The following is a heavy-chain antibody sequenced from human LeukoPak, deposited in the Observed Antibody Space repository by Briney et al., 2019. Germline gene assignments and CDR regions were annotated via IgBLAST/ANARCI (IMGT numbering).Heavy chain of an antibody. V-gene: IGHV3-30*02. Sequence: SGGSLRLPCAVSGFTLIRNGMHWVRQAPGKGLEWVAFIRSDGENKYYADSVKGRLTVSRDTSKNTLFLEMNYLKTEDTATYYCAKDLTMVRGAVTNWGQGTQVTVSS. CDR1: GFTLIRNG. CDR2: IRSDGENK. D-gene: IGHD3-10*01. J-gene: IGHJ4*02. CDR3: AKDLTMVRGAVTN.